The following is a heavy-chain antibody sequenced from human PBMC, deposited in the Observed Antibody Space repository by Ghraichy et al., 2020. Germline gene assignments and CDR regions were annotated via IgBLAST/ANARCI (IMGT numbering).Heavy chain of an antibody. Sequence: GGSLRLSCAASGFTFGNYAMSWLRQPPGKGLEWVSAIRGSGVNTYYADSVKGRFTVSRDNSKNSLYLQMNSLRAEDTAVYYCAKEMDTRGWYSADYWGQGTLVTVSS. CDR1: GFTFGNYA. CDR2: IRGSGVNT. D-gene: IGHD6-19*01. V-gene: IGHV3-23*01. CDR3: AKEMDTRGWYSADY. J-gene: IGHJ4*02.